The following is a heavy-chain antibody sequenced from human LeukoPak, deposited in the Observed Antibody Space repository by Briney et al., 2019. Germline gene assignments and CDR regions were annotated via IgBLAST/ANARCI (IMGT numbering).Heavy chain of an antibody. CDR2: IYRSGST. CDR3: ARGTYGYYMDV. V-gene: IGHV4-38-2*02. D-gene: IGHD4-17*01. J-gene: IGHJ6*03. Sequence: SETLSLTSSSSNYSISNSLYWGWLRQPPGKGLEWIGSIYRSGSTFYNPSLKSRVTISLDTSKNQFSLKLSSVTAADTAVYFCARGTYGYYMDVWGKGTTVTVSS. CDR1: NYSISNSLY.